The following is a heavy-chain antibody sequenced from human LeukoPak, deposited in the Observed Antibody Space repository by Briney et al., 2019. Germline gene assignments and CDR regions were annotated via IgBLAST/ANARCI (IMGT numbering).Heavy chain of an antibody. D-gene: IGHD3-10*01. CDR2: ISWNSGSI. V-gene: IGHV3-9*01. CDR3: GKDIKYGSGGPLGY. CDR1: GFTFDDYA. J-gene: IGHJ4*02. Sequence: GGSLRLSCAASGFTFDDYAMHWVRQAPGKGLEWVSGISWNSGSIGYADSVKGRFTISRDNAKNSLYLLMNSLRPEDTALYYCGKDIKYGSGGPLGYWGQGTLVTVSS.